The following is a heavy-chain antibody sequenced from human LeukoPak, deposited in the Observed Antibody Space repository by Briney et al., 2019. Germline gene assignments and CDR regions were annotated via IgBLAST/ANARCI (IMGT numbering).Heavy chain of an antibody. Sequence: SETLSLTCAVYGGSFSGYYWSWIRQPPGKGLEWIGEINHSGSTNYNPSLKSRVTISVDTSKNQFSLKLSSVTAADTAVYYCAPYCSGGSCYSDHDAFDIWGQGTMVTVSS. CDR2: INHSGST. CDR3: APYCSGGSCYSDHDAFDI. V-gene: IGHV4-34*01. CDR1: GGSFSGYY. D-gene: IGHD2-15*01. J-gene: IGHJ3*02.